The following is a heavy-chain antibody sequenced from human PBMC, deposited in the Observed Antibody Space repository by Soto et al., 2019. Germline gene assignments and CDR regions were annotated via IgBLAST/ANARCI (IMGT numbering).Heavy chain of an antibody. CDR3: ANPGYVGRQWMVRDAFDI. CDR1: GFTFSSYA. Sequence: GGSLRLSCAASGFTFSSYAMSWVRQAPGKGLEWVSAISGSGGSTYYADSVKGRFTISRDNSKNTLYLKMNSLRAEDTAVYYCANPGYVGRQWMVRDAFDIWGQGTMVTVSS. D-gene: IGHD6-19*01. V-gene: IGHV3-23*01. CDR2: ISGSGGST. J-gene: IGHJ3*02.